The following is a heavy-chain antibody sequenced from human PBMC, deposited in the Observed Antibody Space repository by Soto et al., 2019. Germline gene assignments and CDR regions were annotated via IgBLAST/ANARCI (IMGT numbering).Heavy chain of an antibody. Sequence: QVQLVQSGAEVKKPGASVKVSCKASGYTFTSYGISWVRQAPGQGLEWMGWISAYNGNTNYAQKLQGRVTMTTDTSTSTAYMELRSLRSDDTAVYYCARDRRPITVTPTRICGYWGQGTLVTVSS. CDR2: ISAYNGNT. V-gene: IGHV1-18*01. D-gene: IGHD4-17*01. CDR3: ARDRRPITVTPTRICGY. J-gene: IGHJ4*02. CDR1: GYTFTSYG.